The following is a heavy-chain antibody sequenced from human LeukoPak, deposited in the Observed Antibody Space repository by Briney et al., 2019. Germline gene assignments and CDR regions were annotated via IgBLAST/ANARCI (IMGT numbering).Heavy chain of an antibody. V-gene: IGHV4-38-2*01. CDR2: IYHSGST. D-gene: IGHD3-10*01. CDR1: GYSISSGYH. Sequence: SETLSLTCAVSGYSISSGYHWGWIRQPPGKGLEWIGSIYHSGSTYYNPSLKSRVTISVDTSKNQFSLKLSSVTAADTAVYYCARAPMVRGVMSAFDIWGQGTMVTVSS. CDR3: ARAPMVRGVMSAFDI. J-gene: IGHJ3*02.